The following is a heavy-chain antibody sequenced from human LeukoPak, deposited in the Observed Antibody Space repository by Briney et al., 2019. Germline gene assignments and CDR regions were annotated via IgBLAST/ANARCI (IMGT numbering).Heavy chain of an antibody. J-gene: IGHJ3*01. V-gene: IGHV3-21*06. Sequence: KTGGSLRLSCVASGFIFSDYSMDWVRQAPGKGLEWVSSISSSSAYIFYSDSVKGRFTISRDNAQSSLYLQMNSLRAGDTAVYYCARQAVARPFDLWGQGTMVAVSS. CDR3: ARQAVARPFDL. CDR1: GFIFSDYS. CDR2: ISSSSAYI.